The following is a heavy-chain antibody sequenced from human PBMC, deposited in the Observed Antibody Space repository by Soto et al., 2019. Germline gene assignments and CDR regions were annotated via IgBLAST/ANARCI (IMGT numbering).Heavy chain of an antibody. J-gene: IGHJ4*02. V-gene: IGHV4-30-2*01. D-gene: IGHD1-26*01. CDR3: SRRGGGNYPYYFDY. CDR1: GGSINSGPYS. CDR2: IYYSGIT. Sequence: SETLSLTCVVSGGSINSGPYSWSWIRQPPGKGLEWIGYIYYSGITNYNPSLKSRVTISVDTSKNQFSLKMSSVTAADTAVYYCSRRGGGNYPYYFDYWAQGTLVTVSS.